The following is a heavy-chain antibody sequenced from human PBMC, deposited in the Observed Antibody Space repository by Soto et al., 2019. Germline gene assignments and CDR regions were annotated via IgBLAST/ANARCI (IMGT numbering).Heavy chain of an antibody. J-gene: IGHJ6*02. V-gene: IGHV3-33*01. CDR2: IWYDGSNK. Sequence: PGGSLRLSCAASGFTFSSYGMHWVRQAPGKGLEWVAVIWYDGSNKYYADSVKGRFTISRDNSKNTLYLQMNSLRAEDTAVYYCARVRGDYYGSGSYYQPYYGMDVWGQGTTVTVSS. CDR1: GFTFSSYG. CDR3: ARVRGDYYGSGSYYQPYYGMDV. D-gene: IGHD3-10*01.